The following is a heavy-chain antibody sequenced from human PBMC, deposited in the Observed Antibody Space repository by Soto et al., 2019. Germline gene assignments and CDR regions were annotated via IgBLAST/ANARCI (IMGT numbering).Heavy chain of an antibody. J-gene: IGHJ6*02. CDR1: GFTFSSYA. V-gene: IGHV3-23*01. CDR2: ISGSGGST. D-gene: IGHD1-26*01. CDR3: AKDMRSTPGPQHYYYYYGMDV. Sequence: PGGSLRLSCAASGFTFSSYAMSWVRQAPGKGLEWVSAISGSGGSTYYADSVKGRFTISRDNSKNTLYLQMNSLRAEDTAVYYCAKDMRSTPGPQHYYYYYGMDVWGQGTTVTVSS.